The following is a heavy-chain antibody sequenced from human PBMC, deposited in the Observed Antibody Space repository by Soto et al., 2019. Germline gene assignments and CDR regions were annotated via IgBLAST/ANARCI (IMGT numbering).Heavy chain of an antibody. CDR2: INAGNGNT. CDR1: GYTFTSYA. Sequence: QVQLVQSGAEEKKPGASVKVSCKASGYTFTSYAMHWVRQAPGQRLELMGWINAGNGNTKYSQKFQGRVTITRDTSASTVYRELSSLRSADTAVYNCAIVSGWYFLNYWGQGTLVSVSS. J-gene: IGHJ4*02. V-gene: IGHV1-3*05. D-gene: IGHD6-19*01. CDR3: AIVSGWYFLNY.